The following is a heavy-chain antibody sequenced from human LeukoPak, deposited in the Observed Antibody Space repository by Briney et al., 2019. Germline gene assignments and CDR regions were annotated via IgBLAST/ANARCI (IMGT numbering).Heavy chain of an antibody. CDR3: ASGTYYYDSTGLRYYYYSMDV. CDR2: IYYSGST. V-gene: IGHV4-59*08. J-gene: IGHJ6*02. CDR1: GGSISSYY. D-gene: IGHD3-22*01. Sequence: PSETLSLTCTVSGGSISSYYWSWIRQPPGKGLEWIGYIYYSGSTNYNPSLKSRVTISVDTSKNQISLKLSSVTAADTAVYYCASGTYYYDSTGLRYYYYSMDVWGQGTTVTVSS.